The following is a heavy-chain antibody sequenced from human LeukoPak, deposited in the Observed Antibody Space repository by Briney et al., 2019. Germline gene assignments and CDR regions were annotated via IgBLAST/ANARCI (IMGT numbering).Heavy chain of an antibody. Sequence: ASVKVSCKASGYTFTGFYMHWVRQAPGQGLEWMGRIIPILGIANYAQKFQGRVTITADKSTSTAYMELSSLRSEDTAVYYCASGGDWFDPWGQGTLVTVSS. CDR1: GYTFTGFY. CDR2: IIPILGIA. V-gene: IGHV1-69*02. CDR3: ASGGDWFDP. J-gene: IGHJ5*02.